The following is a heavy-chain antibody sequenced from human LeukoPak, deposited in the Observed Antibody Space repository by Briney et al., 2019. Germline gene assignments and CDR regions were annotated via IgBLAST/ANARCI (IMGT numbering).Heavy chain of an antibody. D-gene: IGHD1-26*01. CDR1: GLTFRNYG. Sequence: GKSLRLSCAASGLTFRNYGMHWVRQAPGKGLEWVAVIWYDGSNKYYADSVKGRFTISRDNSKDTLYLQTNSLRAEDTAVYYRATDRNSGKYYDYWGQGTLVSVSS. J-gene: IGHJ4*02. V-gene: IGHV3-33*01. CDR2: IWYDGSNK. CDR3: ATDRNSGKYYDY.